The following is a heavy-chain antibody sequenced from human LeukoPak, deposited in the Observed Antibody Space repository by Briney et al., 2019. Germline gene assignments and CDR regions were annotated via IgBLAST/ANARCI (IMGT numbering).Heavy chain of an antibody. D-gene: IGHD6-19*01. J-gene: IGHJ3*01. CDR2: ISWNSGSI. V-gene: IGHV3-9*01. CDR3: ATGLTVADVFAFDL. CDR1: GFTFDDYA. Sequence: GGSLRLSCAASGFTFDDYAMHWVRQAPGKGLEWVSGISWNSGSIGYADSVKGRFTISRDNAKNSLYLQMNSLRAEDTALYYCATGLTVADVFAFDLWGQGTMVTVSS.